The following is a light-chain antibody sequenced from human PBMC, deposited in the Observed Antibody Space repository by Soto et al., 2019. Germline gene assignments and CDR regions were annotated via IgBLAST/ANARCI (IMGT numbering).Light chain of an antibody. CDR1: SSDVGGYNY. CDR2: EVS. V-gene: IGLV2-8*01. CDR3: SSYAGSNNVV. Sequence: QSALTQPPSASGSPGQSVTISCTGTSSDVGGYNYVSWYQQHPGKAPKLMIYEVSKRPSGVPDRFSGSESGNTASLTVSGLQAEDEDDYYCSSYAGSNNVVFGGGTKLTVL. J-gene: IGLJ2*01.